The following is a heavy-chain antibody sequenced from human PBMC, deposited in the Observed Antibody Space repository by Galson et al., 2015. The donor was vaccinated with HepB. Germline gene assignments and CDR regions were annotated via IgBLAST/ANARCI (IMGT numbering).Heavy chain of an antibody. Sequence: SLRLSCAASGFTFDDYAMHWVRQAPGKGLEWVSGISWNSGSIGYADSVKGRFTISRDNAKNSLYLQMNSLRAEDTALYYCAKDSRAVVPAAKLGAFDYWGQGTLVTVSS. J-gene: IGHJ4*02. CDR1: GFTFDDYA. D-gene: IGHD2-2*01. CDR3: AKDSRAVVPAAKLGAFDY. CDR2: ISWNSGSI. V-gene: IGHV3-9*01.